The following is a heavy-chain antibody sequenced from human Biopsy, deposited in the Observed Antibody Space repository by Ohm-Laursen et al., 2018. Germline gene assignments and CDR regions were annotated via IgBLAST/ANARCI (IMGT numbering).Heavy chain of an antibody. J-gene: IGHJ4*02. CDR1: GYTFSGYY. D-gene: IGHD6-19*01. Sequence: GASVKVSCKASGYTFSGYYMHWVRQAPGQGLEWMGWINPDSGVTNYAQKFQGRVTMARDTSISTAYMGLSRLGSDDTAVYYCARDKYRSWNYFDNWGQGSLVTVSS. CDR2: INPDSGVT. CDR3: ARDKYRSWNYFDN. V-gene: IGHV1-2*02.